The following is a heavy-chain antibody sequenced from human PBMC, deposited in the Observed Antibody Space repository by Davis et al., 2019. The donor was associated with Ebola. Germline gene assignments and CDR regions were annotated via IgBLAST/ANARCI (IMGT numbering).Heavy chain of an antibody. CDR2: IWYDGSNK. D-gene: IGHD3-22*01. Sequence: GESLKISCAASGFTFSSYWMSWVRQAPGKGLEWVAVIWYDGSNKYYADSVKGRFTISRDNAKNSLYLQMNSLRDEDTAVYYCARGSRLLLRRGYYYYGMDVWGQGTTVTVSS. CDR3: ARGSRLLLRRGYYYYGMDV. CDR1: GFTFSSYW. J-gene: IGHJ6*02. V-gene: IGHV3-33*08.